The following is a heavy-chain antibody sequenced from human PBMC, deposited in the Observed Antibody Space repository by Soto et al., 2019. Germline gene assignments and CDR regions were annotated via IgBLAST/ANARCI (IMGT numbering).Heavy chain of an antibody. Sequence: QVQLVQSGAEVKKPGSSVKVSCKASGGTFSSYAISWVRQAHGLGLEWMGGIIPIFGTANSAQKFQGRVTITADESTSTAYMELGSLRSEDTAVYYCASSYSSGWYRFYWGQGTLVTVSS. D-gene: IGHD6-19*01. CDR3: ASSYSSGWYRFY. V-gene: IGHV1-69*01. CDR2: IIPIFGTA. J-gene: IGHJ4*02. CDR1: GGTFSSYA.